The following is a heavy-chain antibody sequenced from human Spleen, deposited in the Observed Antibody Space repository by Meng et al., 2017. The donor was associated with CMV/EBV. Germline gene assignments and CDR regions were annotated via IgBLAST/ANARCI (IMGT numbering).Heavy chain of an antibody. J-gene: IGHJ4*02. CDR1: GYAFPSYH. Sequence: ASVKVSCKSSGYAFPSYHMHRVRQAPGQGLEWMGIINPSGGGTTYAQKFQGRVTLTRDTSTNTVYMELSGLRSEDTAVYYCARGTSTDQAFDYWGQGTLVTVSS. V-gene: IGHV1-46*01. D-gene: IGHD4-17*01. CDR3: ARGTSTDQAFDY. CDR2: INPSGGGT.